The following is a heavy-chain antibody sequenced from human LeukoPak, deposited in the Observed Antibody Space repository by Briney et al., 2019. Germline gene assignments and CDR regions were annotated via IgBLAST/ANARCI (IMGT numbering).Heavy chain of an antibody. CDR3: AKDGKDYDFWSGYSYFDY. V-gene: IGHV3-30*18. Sequence: PGRSLRLSCATSGFTFSSYGMHWVRQAPGKGLEWVAVISYDGSNKYYADSVKGRFTISRDNSKNTLYLQMNSLRAEDTAVYYCAKDGKDYDFWSGYSYFDYWGQGTLVTVSS. D-gene: IGHD3-3*01. CDR2: ISYDGSNK. J-gene: IGHJ4*02. CDR1: GFTFSSYG.